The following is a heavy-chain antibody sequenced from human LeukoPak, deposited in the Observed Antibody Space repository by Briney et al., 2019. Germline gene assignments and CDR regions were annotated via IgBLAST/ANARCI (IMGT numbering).Heavy chain of an antibody. CDR2: ISWNSGSI. V-gene: IGHV3-9*01. D-gene: IGHD3-22*01. CDR1: GFTFSSYA. J-gene: IGHJ3*02. Sequence: GGSLRLSCAASGFTFSSYAMSWVRQAPGKGLEWVSGISWNSGSIGYADSVKGRFTISRDNAKNSLYLQMNSLRAEDTALYYCAKACPAFDYDSSGYSGGSWDAFDIWGQGTMVTVSS. CDR3: AKACPAFDYDSSGYSGGSWDAFDI.